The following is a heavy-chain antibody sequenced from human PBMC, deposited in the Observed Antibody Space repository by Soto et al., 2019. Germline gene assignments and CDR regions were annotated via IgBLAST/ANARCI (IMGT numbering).Heavy chain of an antibody. CDR1: GGSFSGYY. CDR3: ARGKPIIGWFGELFCLDY. J-gene: IGHJ4*02. CDR2: INHSGST. Sequence: QVQLQQWGAGLLKPSETLSLTCAVYGGSFSGYYWRWIRQPPGKGLEWIGEINHSGSTNYNPSLKLLVPISEDTPNIQSSMKLSSVPGADTAVYCCARGKPIIGWFGELFCLDYWGQGTLVTVSS. V-gene: IGHV4-34*01. D-gene: IGHD3-10*01.